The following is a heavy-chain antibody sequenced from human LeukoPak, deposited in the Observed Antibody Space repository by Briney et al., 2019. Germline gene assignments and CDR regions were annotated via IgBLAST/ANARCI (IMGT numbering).Heavy chain of an antibody. CDR3: AADRNGYSYASGAFDI. V-gene: IGHV6-1*01. Sequence: SQTLSLTCAISGDSVSSDSAAWNWIRQSPSRGLEWLARTYYRSTWYNVYAVSVKSRITINPDTSKNQLSLQLNSVSPEDTAVYYCAADRNGYSYASGAFDIWGQGTMVTVSS. D-gene: IGHD5-18*01. CDR2: TYYRSTWYN. J-gene: IGHJ3*02. CDR1: GDSVSSDSAA.